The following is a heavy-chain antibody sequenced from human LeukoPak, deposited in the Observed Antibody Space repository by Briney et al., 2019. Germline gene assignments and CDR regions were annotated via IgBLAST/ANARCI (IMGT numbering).Heavy chain of an antibody. CDR2: INPNSGGT. V-gene: IGHV1-2*02. CDR3: VRVRSYYYGMDV. Sequence: ASVKVSCKASGYTFTGYYIHWVRQAPGQGLEWMGWINPNSGGTNYAQKFQGRVTVTTDTSISTAYMEMSRLTSDDTAVYYCVRVRSYYYGMDVWGQGTTVTVSS. J-gene: IGHJ6*02. CDR1: GYTFTGYY.